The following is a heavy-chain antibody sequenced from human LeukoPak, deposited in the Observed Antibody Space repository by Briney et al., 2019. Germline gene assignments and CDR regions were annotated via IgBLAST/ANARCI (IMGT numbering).Heavy chain of an antibody. Sequence: SETLSLTCAVYGGSFSGYYWSWIRQPPGKGLEWIGEINHSGSTNYNPSLKSRVTISVDTSKNQFSLKLSSVTAADTAVYYCARRLWFGEGRGMDVWGQGTTVTVSS. J-gene: IGHJ6*02. CDR2: INHSGST. V-gene: IGHV4-34*01. CDR3: ARRLWFGEGRGMDV. D-gene: IGHD3-10*01. CDR1: GGSFSGYY.